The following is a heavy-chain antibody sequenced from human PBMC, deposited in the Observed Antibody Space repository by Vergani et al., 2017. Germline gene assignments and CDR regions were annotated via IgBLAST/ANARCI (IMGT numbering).Heavy chain of an antibody. Sequence: EVQLVESGGGIVKPGGSLRLSCVASGFSFRNAWMNWVRRTPGKGLEWVGRIKSTFDRGTTDYAAAVKGRFTISRDDSKNTLFLQMNGLKTEDIGVYYCTTDPRYCSDGSCYWLRDHHYYGMDVWGQGTTVPVSS. CDR3: TTDPRYCSDGSCYWLRDHHYYGMDV. J-gene: IGHJ6*02. V-gene: IGHV3-15*07. CDR2: IKSTFDRGTT. CDR1: GFSFRNAW. D-gene: IGHD2-15*01.